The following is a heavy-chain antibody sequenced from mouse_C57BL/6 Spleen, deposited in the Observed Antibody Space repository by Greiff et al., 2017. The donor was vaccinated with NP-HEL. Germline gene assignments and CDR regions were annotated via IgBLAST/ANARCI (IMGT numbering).Heavy chain of an antibody. J-gene: IGHJ4*01. CDR1: GFTFSNYW. V-gene: IGHV6-3*01. CDR2: IRLKSDNYAT. D-gene: IGHD1-1*01. Sequence: EVKVEESGGGLVQPGGSMKLSCVASGFTFSNYWMNWVRQSPEKGLEWVAQIRLKSDNYATHYAESVKGRFTISRDDSKSSVYLQMNNLRAEDTGIYYCTGFYYYGSEDAMDYWGQGTSVTVSS. CDR3: TGFYYYGSEDAMDY.